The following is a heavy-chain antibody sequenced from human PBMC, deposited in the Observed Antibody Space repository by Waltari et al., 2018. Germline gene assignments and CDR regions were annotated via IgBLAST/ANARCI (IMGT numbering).Heavy chain of an antibody. CDR3: ARDYPRLRPGFDAFDI. D-gene: IGHD3-16*01. J-gene: IGHJ3*02. Sequence: QVQLVQSGAEVKKPGASVKVSCKASGYTFTSYYMHWVRQAPGQGLEWMGIINPSGGSTSYAQKFQGRVTMTRDTSTSTVYMELSSLRSEDTAVYYCARDYPRLRPGFDAFDIWGQGTMVTVSS. CDR2: INPSGGST. CDR1: GYTFTSYY. V-gene: IGHV1-46*01.